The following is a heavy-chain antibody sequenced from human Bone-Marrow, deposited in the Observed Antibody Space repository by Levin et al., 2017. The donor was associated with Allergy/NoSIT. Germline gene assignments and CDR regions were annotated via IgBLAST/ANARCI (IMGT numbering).Heavy chain of an antibody. CDR2: ISWNTGNI. V-gene: IGHV3-9*01. Sequence: GGSLRLSCSASGFTFASYAMHWVRQAPGRGLEWVSRISWNTGNIDYADSVKGRFTISRDNAKNSLYLLLNSLRAEDTALYYCAKSGTYGSSSGAFDIWGQGTMVSVSS. CDR3: AKSGTYGSSSGAFDI. CDR1: GFTFASYA. J-gene: IGHJ3*02. D-gene: IGHD6-6*01.